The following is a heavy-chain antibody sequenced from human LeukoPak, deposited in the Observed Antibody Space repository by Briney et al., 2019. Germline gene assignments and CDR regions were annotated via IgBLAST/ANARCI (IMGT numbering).Heavy chain of an antibody. CDR2: ISGSGGST. Sequence: GGSLRLSCAASGFTFSSYAMSWVRQAPGKGLEWVSAISGSGGSTYYADSVKGRFTISRDNSKNTLYLQMNSLRAEDTAVYYCAKDAVPYGGYAVYYFDYWGQGTLVTVSS. CDR1: GFTFSSYA. J-gene: IGHJ4*02. CDR3: AKDAVPYGGYAVYYFDY. V-gene: IGHV3-23*01. D-gene: IGHD5-12*01.